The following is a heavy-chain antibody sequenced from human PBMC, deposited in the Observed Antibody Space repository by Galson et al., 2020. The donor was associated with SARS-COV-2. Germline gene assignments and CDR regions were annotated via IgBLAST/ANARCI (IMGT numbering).Heavy chain of an antibody. CDR2: ITGSGGST. D-gene: IGHD2-21*01. CDR3: AKLPHIDGAFDI. J-gene: IGHJ3*02. Sequence: GESLKISCAASGFTFSSSAMSWVRQAPGKGLEWVSTITGSGGSTYYADSVKGRFTISRDNSKNTLYLQMNSLRAEDTAVYYCAKLPHIDGAFDIWGQGTMVTVSS. V-gene: IGHV3-23*01. CDR1: GFTFSSSA.